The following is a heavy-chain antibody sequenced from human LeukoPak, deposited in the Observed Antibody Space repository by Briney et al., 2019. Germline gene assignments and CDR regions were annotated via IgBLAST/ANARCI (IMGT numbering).Heavy chain of an antibody. CDR1: GFSFDNYG. Sequence: GGSLRLSCVASGFSFDNYGMMWVRQAPGKGLEWVSGINWNGDSTAYADSVKGRFTISRDNAKNSLYLQMDSLRGEDTAWYYCARDNAWRRGTLGAYWGQGILVTVSS. D-gene: IGHD1-26*01. CDR3: ARDNAWRRGTLGAY. V-gene: IGHV3-20*04. J-gene: IGHJ4*02. CDR2: INWNGDST.